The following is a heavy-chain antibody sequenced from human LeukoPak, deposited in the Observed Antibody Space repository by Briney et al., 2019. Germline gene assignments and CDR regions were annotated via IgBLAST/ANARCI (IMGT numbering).Heavy chain of an antibody. Sequence: SETLSLTCTVSGGSISSSSYYWAWIRQPPGKGLEWIAYIRSSGDTIYSPSLGSRVTISIDTSKNQFSLTLNSVTAADTAVYYCARQGGVRGYYGSGSYYYDYWGRGTLVTVS. V-gene: IGHV4-39*07. J-gene: IGHJ4*02. CDR3: ARQGGVRGYYGSGSYYYDY. CDR2: IRSSGDT. D-gene: IGHD3-10*01. CDR1: GGSISSSSYY.